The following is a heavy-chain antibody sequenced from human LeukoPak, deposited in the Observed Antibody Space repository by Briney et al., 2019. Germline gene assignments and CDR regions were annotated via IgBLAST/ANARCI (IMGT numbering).Heavy chain of an antibody. CDR3: ARGPLRGVILGYYMDV. CDR2: MNPNSGNT. CDR1: GYTFTSYD. D-gene: IGHD3-10*01. V-gene: IGHV1-8*03. Sequence: VASVKVSCKASGYTFTSYDINWVRQATGQGLERMGWMNPNSGNTGYAQKFQGRVTITRNTSISTAYMELSSLRSDDTAVYYCARGPLRGVILGYYMDVWGKGTTVTVSS. J-gene: IGHJ6*03.